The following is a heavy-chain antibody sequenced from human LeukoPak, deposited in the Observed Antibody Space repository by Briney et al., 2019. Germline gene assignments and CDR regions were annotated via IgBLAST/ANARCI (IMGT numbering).Heavy chain of an antibody. D-gene: IGHD3-9*01. V-gene: IGHV3-23*01. CDR3: ARGKYYDILTGPIGHFDY. CDR2: ISGSGGST. Sequence: PGGSLRLSCAASGFTFSSYAMSWVRQAPGNGLEWVSAISGSGGSTYYADSVKGRFTISRDKSKNTLYLQMNSLRAEDTAVYYCARGKYYDILTGPIGHFDYWGQGTLVTVSS. CDR1: GFTFSSYA. J-gene: IGHJ4*02.